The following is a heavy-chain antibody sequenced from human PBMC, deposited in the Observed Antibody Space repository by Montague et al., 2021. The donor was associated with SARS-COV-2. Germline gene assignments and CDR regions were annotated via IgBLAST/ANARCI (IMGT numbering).Heavy chain of an antibody. D-gene: IGHD6-19*01. Sequence: SETLSLTCTVSGGSISSYDWSWIRQPPGKGLEWIGYSYYSGSTNYNPSLKSRGTISVDTSKNQFSLKLSSVTAADTAVYYCARQATNSSGFVQILSFDYWGQGTMVTVSS. V-gene: IGHV4-59*08. CDR1: GGSISSYD. CDR2: SYYSGST. CDR3: ARQATNSSGFVQILSFDY. J-gene: IGHJ4*02.